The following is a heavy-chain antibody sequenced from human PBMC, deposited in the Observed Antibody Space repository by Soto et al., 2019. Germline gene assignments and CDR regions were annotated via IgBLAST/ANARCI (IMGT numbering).Heavy chain of an antibody. J-gene: IGHJ6*02. CDR3: AIAGSSYSGHFYDGRDV. CDR1: GYSFTSYW. CDR2: IDPSDSYT. D-gene: IGHD2-21*01. V-gene: IGHV5-10-1*01. Sequence: GESLKISCEGSGYSFTSYWISWVRQMPGKGLEWMGRIDPSDSYTNYSPSFQGHVTISADKSISTAYLQWSSLKASDTAMYDCAIAGSSYSGHFYDGRDVWGQGTKVTVSS.